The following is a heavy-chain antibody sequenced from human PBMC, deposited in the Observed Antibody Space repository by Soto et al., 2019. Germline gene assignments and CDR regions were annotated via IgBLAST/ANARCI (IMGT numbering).Heavy chain of an antibody. Sequence: QVQLQESGPGLVKPSQTLSLTCTVSGGSISSGGYYWSWIRQHPGKGLEWIGYIYYSGSTYYNPSVKSRVTISVDTSKNQFSLKLSSVTAADTAVYYCARRRRDGYNPYYYGMDVWGQGTTVTVSS. V-gene: IGHV4-31*03. CDR3: ARRRRDGYNPYYYGMDV. CDR2: IYYSGST. J-gene: IGHJ6*02. CDR1: GGSISSGGYY. D-gene: IGHD5-12*01.